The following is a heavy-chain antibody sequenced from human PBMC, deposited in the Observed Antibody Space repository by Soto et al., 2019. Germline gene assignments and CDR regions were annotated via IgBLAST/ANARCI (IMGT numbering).Heavy chain of an antibody. CDR1: GGSINSYY. CDR2: VYYTGDT. V-gene: IGHV4-59*01. CDR3: ASLGASLTLV. Sequence: PSETLSLTCNVSGGSINSYYWSWIRQSPGKGLEWIGYVYYTGDTNYNPSLKSRVTISVDPSKSQFSLKLNSVTAADTAVYFCASLGASLTLVSGQGTMVTVSS. D-gene: IGHD2-21*02. J-gene: IGHJ3*01.